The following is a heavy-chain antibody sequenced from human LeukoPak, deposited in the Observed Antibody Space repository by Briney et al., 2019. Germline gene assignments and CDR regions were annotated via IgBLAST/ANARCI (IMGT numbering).Heavy chain of an antibody. J-gene: IGHJ4*02. V-gene: IGHV1-2*02. CDR2: MHVGNGNT. D-gene: IGHD2-21*02. CDR3: AREGSYCDGGDCYSFDF. CDR1: GYTFTANY. Sequence: ASVQVSCKASGYTFTANYLQWVRQAPGLGPEWLGWMHVGNGNTRYAPKYQGRVTLTRDTSINTAYMELSGLTSDDTAVYYCAREGSYCDGGDCYSFDFWGQGTLVTVSS.